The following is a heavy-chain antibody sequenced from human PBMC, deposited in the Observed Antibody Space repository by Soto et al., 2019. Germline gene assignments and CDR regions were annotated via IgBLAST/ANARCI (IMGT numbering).Heavy chain of an antibody. CDR1: CFTYSRYG. CDR3: ARGPSNTSGNKLYLDY. D-gene: IGHD3-22*01. Sequence: GASVKVSCKASCFTYSRYGITSVRQAPGQGLEWMGWISAYNHDTNYVQKFQGRLTMATDTSTSTAFMELRSLTSDDTAVYYCARGPSNTSGNKLYLDYWGQGTLVTVSS. CDR2: ISAYNHDT. V-gene: IGHV1-18*01. J-gene: IGHJ4*02.